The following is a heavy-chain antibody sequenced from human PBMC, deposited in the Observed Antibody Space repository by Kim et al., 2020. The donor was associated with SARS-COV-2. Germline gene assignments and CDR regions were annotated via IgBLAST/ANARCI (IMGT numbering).Heavy chain of an antibody. CDR3: ARDRGICSSTSCHFTEDY. Sequence: SVKVSCKASGGTFSSYAISWVRQAPGQGLEWMGGIIPIFGTANYAQKFQGRVTITADESTSTAYMELSSLRSEDTAVYYCARDRGICSSTSCHFTEDYWGQGTLVTVSS. D-gene: IGHD2-2*01. CDR1: GGTFSSYA. J-gene: IGHJ4*02. V-gene: IGHV1-69*13. CDR2: IIPIFGTA.